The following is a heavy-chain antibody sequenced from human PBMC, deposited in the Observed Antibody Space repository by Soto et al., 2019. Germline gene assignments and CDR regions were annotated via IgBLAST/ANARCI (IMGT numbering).Heavy chain of an antibody. D-gene: IGHD6-19*01. Sequence: SETLSLTCTVSGGSISSSSYYWGGIRQPPGKGLEWIGSIYYSGSTYYNPSLKSRVTISVDTSKNQFSLKLSSVTAADTAVYYCARRPRYSSGWYDYWGQGTLVTV. CDR1: GGSISSSSYY. V-gene: IGHV4-39*01. CDR2: IYYSGST. CDR3: ARRPRYSSGWYDY. J-gene: IGHJ4*02.